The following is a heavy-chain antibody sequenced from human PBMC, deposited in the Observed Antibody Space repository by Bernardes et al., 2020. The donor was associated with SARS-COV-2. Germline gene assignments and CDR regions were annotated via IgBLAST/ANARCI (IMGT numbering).Heavy chain of an antibody. CDR3: TSEINSASVS. J-gene: IGHJ1*01. D-gene: IGHD5-18*01. V-gene: IGHV4-39*01. CDR1: GASISSSGYY. CDR2: IHFSGRT. Sequence: ETLSLTCTVSGASISSSGYYWAWIRQPPGKGLEWIGSIHFSGRTFYNPSLKSRVTISVDTSKSQFSLRLSSVTAADTAVYYCTSEINSASVSCGQGTPVTVSS.